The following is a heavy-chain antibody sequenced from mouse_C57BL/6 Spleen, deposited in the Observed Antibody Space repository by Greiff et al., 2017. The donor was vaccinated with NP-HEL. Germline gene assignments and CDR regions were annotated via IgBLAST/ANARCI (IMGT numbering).Heavy chain of an antibody. V-gene: IGHV1-4*01. CDR2: INPSSGYT. Sequence: QVQLKGSGAELARPGASVKMSCKASGYTFTSYTMHWVKQRPGQGLEWIGYINPSSGYTKYNQKFKDKATLTADKSSSTAYMQLSSLTSEDSAVYYCAKLGREGYWGQGTTLTVSS. CDR3: AKLGREGY. D-gene: IGHD4-1*01. CDR1: GYTFTSYT. J-gene: IGHJ2*01.